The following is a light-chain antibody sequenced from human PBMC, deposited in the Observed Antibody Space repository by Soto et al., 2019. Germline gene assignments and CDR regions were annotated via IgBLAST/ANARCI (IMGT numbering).Light chain of an antibody. Sequence: QSVLTQPASGSGSHGQSITISCTGTSSDVGGYKYVSWYQQHPGKATKLMIYEVSNRPSGVSNRFSGSKSGNTASLTISGLQAEDESDYYCSSYTSSSTLVFGGGTKLTVL. J-gene: IGLJ2*01. V-gene: IGLV2-14*01. CDR2: EVS. CDR3: SSYTSSSTLV. CDR1: SSDVGGYKY.